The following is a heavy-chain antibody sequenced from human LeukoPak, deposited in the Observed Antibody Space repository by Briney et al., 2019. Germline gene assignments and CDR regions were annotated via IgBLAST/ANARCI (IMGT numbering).Heavy chain of an antibody. J-gene: IGHJ3*02. CDR2: IRYDGSNK. D-gene: IGHD3-22*01. CDR1: GFTFSSYG. Sequence: GGSLRLSCAASGFTFSSYGMHWVRQAPGKGLEWVAFIRYDGSNKYYADSAKGRFTISRDNSKNTLYLQMNSLRAEDTAVYYCATYYYDSSGYSVSRAFDIWGQGTMVTVSS. V-gene: IGHV3-30*02. CDR3: ATYYYDSSGYSVSRAFDI.